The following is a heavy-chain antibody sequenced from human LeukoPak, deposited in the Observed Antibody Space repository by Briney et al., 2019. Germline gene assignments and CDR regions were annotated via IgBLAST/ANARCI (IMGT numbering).Heavy chain of an antibody. J-gene: IGHJ4*02. V-gene: IGHV3-21*01. CDR3: ARDQGMGATEYFDY. Sequence: GGSLRLSCAASGFTFSSYSTNWVRQAPGKGLEWVSSISSSSSYIYYADSVKGRFTISRDNAKNSPYLQMNSLRAEDTAVYYCARDQGMGATEYFDYWGQGTLVTVSS. D-gene: IGHD1-26*01. CDR1: GFTFSSYS. CDR2: ISSSSSYI.